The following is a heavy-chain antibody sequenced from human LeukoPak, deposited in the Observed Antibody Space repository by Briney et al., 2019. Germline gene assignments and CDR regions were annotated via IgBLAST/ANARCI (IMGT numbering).Heavy chain of an antibody. CDR3: ARGTYYYGSGSYYTPGWFDP. CDR1: GGSISSGSYY. Sequence: PSETLSLTCTVSGGSISSGSYYWSWIRQPAGKGLEWIGRIYTSGSTNYNPSLKSRVTISVDTSKNQFSLKLSSVTAADTAVYYCARGTYYYGSGSYYTPGWFDPWGQGTLVTVSS. D-gene: IGHD3-10*01. V-gene: IGHV4-61*02. CDR2: IYTSGST. J-gene: IGHJ5*02.